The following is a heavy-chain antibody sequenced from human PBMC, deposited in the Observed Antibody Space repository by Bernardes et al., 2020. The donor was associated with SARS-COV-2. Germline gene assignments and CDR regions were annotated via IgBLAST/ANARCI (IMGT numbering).Heavy chain of an antibody. CDR2: ISGSGGST. Sequence: GGSLRLSCADSGFTFSSYAMSWVRQAPGKGLEWVSAISGSGGSTYYADSVKGRFTISRDNSKNTLYLQMNSLRAEDTAVYYCARGGAYYDFWSGEAFDIWGQGTMVTVSS. J-gene: IGHJ3*02. D-gene: IGHD3-3*01. V-gene: IGHV3-23*01. CDR3: ARGGAYYDFWSGEAFDI. CDR1: GFTFSSYA.